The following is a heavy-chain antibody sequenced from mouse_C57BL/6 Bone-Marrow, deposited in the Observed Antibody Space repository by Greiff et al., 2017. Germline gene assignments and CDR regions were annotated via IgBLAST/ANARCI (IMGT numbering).Heavy chain of an antibody. V-gene: IGHV5-4*01. Sequence: EVMLVESGGGLVKPGGSLKLSCAASGFTFSSYAMSWVRQTPDKRLERVATISDGGSYTYYPANVKGRFTISSDNAKNTLYRRRSHLKSEDTAMYYCARDKITTGVALHYWYCDVWGTGTTVTVSS. CDR1: GFTFSSYA. CDR2: ISDGGSYT. D-gene: IGHD1-1*01. CDR3: ARDKITTGVALHYWYCDV. J-gene: IGHJ1*03.